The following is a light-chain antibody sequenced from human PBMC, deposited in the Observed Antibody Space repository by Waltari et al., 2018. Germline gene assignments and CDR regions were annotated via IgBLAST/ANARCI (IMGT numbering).Light chain of an antibody. CDR2: GSS. Sequence: EIVLTQSPGTLSLSPGERATLSCRASESVKGNYLVWYQQKPGQAPRVIIYGSSKRATGIPDRFSGSGSGRDFTLTISRLEPEDFAMYYCQHYDGSPYTFGPGTKLEIK. CDR3: QHYDGSPYT. CDR1: ESVKGNY. J-gene: IGKJ3*01. V-gene: IGKV3-20*01.